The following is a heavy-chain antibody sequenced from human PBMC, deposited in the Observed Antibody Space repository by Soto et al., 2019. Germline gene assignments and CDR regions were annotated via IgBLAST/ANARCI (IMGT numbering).Heavy chain of an antibody. D-gene: IGHD2-2*01. CDR1: GFTFSSYA. CDR3: AKERVPAAITYYCYGMDV. J-gene: IGHJ6*02. CDR2: LSGSGGST. V-gene: IGHV3-23*01. Sequence: EVQLLESGGNLVQPGGSLRLSCAASGFTFSSYAMSWVRQAPGKGLEWVSALSGSGGSTYYADSVKGRFTISRDNSKNTLYLQMNSLRAEDTAVYYCAKERVPAAITYYCYGMDVWGQGTTVTVSS.